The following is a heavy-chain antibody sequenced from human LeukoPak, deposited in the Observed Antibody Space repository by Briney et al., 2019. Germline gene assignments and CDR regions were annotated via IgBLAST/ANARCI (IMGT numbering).Heavy chain of an antibody. CDR2: MNPNSGNT. CDR1: EYTFTSYD. D-gene: IGHD1-26*01. V-gene: IGHV1-8*01. CDR3: ATIYPGAATGGNY. J-gene: IGHJ4*02. Sequence: ASVKVSCKASEYTFTSYDINWVRQATGQGLEWMGWMNPNSGNTGYAQKFQGRVTMTRNTSISTAYMELSSLRSEDTAVYYCATIYPGAATGGNYWGQGTLVTVSS.